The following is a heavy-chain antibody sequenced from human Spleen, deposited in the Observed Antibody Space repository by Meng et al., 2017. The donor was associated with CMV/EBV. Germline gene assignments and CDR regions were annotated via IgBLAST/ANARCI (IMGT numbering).Heavy chain of an antibody. D-gene: IGHD1-14*01. J-gene: IGHJ6*02. Sequence: ASVKVSCKASGYIFTDYYLNWVRQAPGQGLEWMGSINPKTGETLYAQKFQGRVTMTRYTSISTAYLELRWLQFDDTAVYYCARGAPLTNRHYYYGMDVWGQGTTVTVSS. V-gene: IGHV1-2*02. CDR2: INPKTGET. CDR3: ARGAPLTNRHYYYGMDV. CDR1: GYIFTDYY.